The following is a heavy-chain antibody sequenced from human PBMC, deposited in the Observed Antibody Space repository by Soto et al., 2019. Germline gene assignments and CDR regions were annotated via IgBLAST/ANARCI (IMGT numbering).Heavy chain of an antibody. D-gene: IGHD3-22*01. CDR3: ARNSSDFYGWLDP. V-gene: IGHV1-18*04. CDR1: GYTFNNYA. Sequence: QVQLLQSGAEVKEPGASVRVSCKASGYTFNNYAVSWVRQAPGQGLEWMGWYNPVIADGQSAKKFQGRVSMTTDTSTNTAYMELKSLRSDDTAVYYCARNSSDFYGWLDPWGQGTLVTVSS. CDR2: YNPVIADG. J-gene: IGHJ5*02.